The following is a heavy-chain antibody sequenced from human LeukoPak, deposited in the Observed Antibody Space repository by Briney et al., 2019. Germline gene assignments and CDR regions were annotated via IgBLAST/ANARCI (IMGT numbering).Heavy chain of an antibody. D-gene: IGHD3-16*01. CDR3: ARGRSFDY. CDR1: GGSISSSSYY. Sequence: SETLSLTCTVSGGSISSSSYYRGWIRQPPGKGLEWIGSIYYSGSTYYNPSLKSRVTISVDTSKNQFSLKLSSVTAADTAVYYCARGRSFDYWGQGTLVTVSS. V-gene: IGHV4-39*07. CDR2: IYYSGST. J-gene: IGHJ4*02.